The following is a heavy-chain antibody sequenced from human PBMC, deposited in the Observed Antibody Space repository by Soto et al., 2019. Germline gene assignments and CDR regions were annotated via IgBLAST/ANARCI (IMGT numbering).Heavy chain of an antibody. CDR1: GGSISSGDYY. CDR2: IYYSGST. D-gene: IGHD1-20*01. V-gene: IGHV4-30-4*01. J-gene: IGHJ4*02. Sequence: SETLSLTCTVSGGSISSGDYYWSWIRQPPGKGLEWIGYIYYSGSTYYNPSLKSRVTISVDTSKNQFSLKLSSVTAADTAVYYCASRITASPFDYWGQGTLVTVS. CDR3: ASRITASPFDY.